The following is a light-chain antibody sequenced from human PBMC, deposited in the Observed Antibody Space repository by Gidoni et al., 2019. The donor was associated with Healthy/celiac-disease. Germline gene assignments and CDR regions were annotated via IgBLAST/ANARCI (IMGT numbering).Light chain of an antibody. J-gene: IGLJ3*02. CDR3: CSYAGSYSWM. V-gene: IGLV2-11*01. CDR1: SSDVGGYNY. CDR2: DVS. Sequence: QSALTQPRSVSGSPGQSVTISCTETSSDVGGYNYVSWYQQHPGKAPTVMIYDVSKRPSGVPDRFSGSKSGNTASLTISGLQAEDEADYYCCSYAGSYSWMFGGGTKLTVL.